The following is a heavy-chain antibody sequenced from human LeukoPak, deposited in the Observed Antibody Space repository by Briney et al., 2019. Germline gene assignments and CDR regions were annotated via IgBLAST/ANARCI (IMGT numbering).Heavy chain of an antibody. J-gene: IGHJ4*02. CDR3: ARVVVTMIVVVLDY. CDR1: GGSIRSATYY. CDR2: IYYTGST. D-gene: IGHD3-22*01. V-gene: IGHV4-39*07. Sequence: SETLSLTCTVSGGSIRSATYYWAWIRQSPGKGVEWIGSIYYTGSTYYNPSLRGRVTISVDTSKNQFSLKLSSVTAADTAVYYCARVVVTMIVVVLDYWGQGTLVTVSS.